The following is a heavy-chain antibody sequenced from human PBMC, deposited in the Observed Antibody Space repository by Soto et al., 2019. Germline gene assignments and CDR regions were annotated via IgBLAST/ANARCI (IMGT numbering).Heavy chain of an antibody. CDR2: ISAYNGNT. J-gene: IGHJ4*02. D-gene: IGHD4-17*01. CDR3: ARVGYTVTPPLFGY. V-gene: IGHV1-18*01. CDR1: GYTFTSYG. Sequence: ASVKVSCKASGYTFTSYGISWVRQAPGQGLEWMGWISAYNGNTNYAQKLQGRVTMTTDTSTSTAYMELRSLRSDDTAVYYCARVGYTVTPPLFGYWGQGTLVTVSS.